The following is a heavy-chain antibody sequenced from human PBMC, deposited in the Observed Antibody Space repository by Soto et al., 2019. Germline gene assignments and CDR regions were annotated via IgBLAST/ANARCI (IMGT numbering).Heavy chain of an antibody. CDR2: ISSSSSTI. J-gene: IGHJ4*02. D-gene: IGHD6-19*01. CDR3: ARSRYTSGWWTPPFDY. Sequence: GGSLRLSCAASGFTFSSYSMNWVRQAPGKGLEWVSYISSSSSTIYYADSVKGRFTISRDNAKNSLYLQMNSLRDEDTAVYYCARSRYTSGWWTPPFDYWGQGTLVTVSS. CDR1: GFTFSSYS. V-gene: IGHV3-48*02.